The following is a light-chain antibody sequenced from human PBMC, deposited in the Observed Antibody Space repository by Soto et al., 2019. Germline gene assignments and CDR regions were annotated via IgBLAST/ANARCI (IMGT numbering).Light chain of an antibody. CDR2: DAS. CDR3: HPYDNPLRLT. CDR1: QDIRNR. Sequence: DIQMTQSPPSLSASVGDRVTITCPASQDIRNRLNWYRQKPGKAPEVLIYDASNWATGVPSRFTGSGSDIDFTLSISSLQPEDIATYYCHPYDNPLRLTIGPGTKVNIQ. V-gene: IGKV1-33*01. J-gene: IGKJ3*01.